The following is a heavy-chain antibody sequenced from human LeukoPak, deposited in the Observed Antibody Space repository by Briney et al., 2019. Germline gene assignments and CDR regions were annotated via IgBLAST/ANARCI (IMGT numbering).Heavy chain of an antibody. J-gene: IGHJ3*02. CDR2: ISYDGSNK. Sequence: GGSPRLSCAASGFTFSSYAMHWVRQAPGKGLEWVAVISYDGSNKYYADSVKGRFTISRDNSKNTLYLQMNSLRAEDTAVYYCARGYLGYSYGLPHAFDIWGQGTMVTVSS. CDR1: GFTFSSYA. D-gene: IGHD5-18*01. V-gene: IGHV3-30*04. CDR3: ARGYLGYSYGLPHAFDI.